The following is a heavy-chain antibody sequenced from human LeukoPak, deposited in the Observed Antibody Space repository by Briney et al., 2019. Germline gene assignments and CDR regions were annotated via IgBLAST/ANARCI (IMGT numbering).Heavy chain of an antibody. J-gene: IGHJ4*02. CDR2: INPDGSST. Sequence: GGSPRLSCAASGFTFSTYWTHWVRQAPGKGLVWVSRINPDGSSTSYADSVKGRFTISRDNAKNTLYLQMNSLRAEDTGAFYCARGRYCTSASCYLDYWGQGTLVTVSS. V-gene: IGHV3-74*01. CDR1: GFTFSTYW. D-gene: IGHD2-2*01. CDR3: ARGRYCTSASCYLDY.